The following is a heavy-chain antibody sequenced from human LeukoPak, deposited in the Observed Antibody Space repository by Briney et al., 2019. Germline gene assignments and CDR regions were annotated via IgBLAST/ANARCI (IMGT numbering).Heavy chain of an antibody. Sequence: PSETLSLTCAVSGGSISSGGYSWSWIRQPPGKGLEWIGYIYHSGSTYYNPPLKSRVTISVDRSKNQFPLRLRSVTAADTAVYYCARGRDGYVDYWGQGTLVTVSS. D-gene: IGHD5-24*01. CDR1: GGSISSGGYS. V-gene: IGHV4-30-2*02. CDR2: IYHSGST. J-gene: IGHJ4*02. CDR3: ARGRDGYVDY.